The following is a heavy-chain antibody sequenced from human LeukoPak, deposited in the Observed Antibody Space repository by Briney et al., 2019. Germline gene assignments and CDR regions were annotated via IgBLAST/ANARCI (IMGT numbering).Heavy chain of an antibody. J-gene: IGHJ2*01. V-gene: IGHV4-61*02. D-gene: IGHD6-13*01. Sequence: SETLSLTCTVSGGSISSDTDQWSWIRQTAGKGVEWIGRIYTSGITNYNPSLKSRVTMSVDTSKNQFSLKLSSVTAADTAVYYCARLSSSWYQDWYFDLWGRGTLVTVSS. CDR1: GGSISSDTDQ. CDR2: IYTSGIT. CDR3: ARLSSSWYQDWYFDL.